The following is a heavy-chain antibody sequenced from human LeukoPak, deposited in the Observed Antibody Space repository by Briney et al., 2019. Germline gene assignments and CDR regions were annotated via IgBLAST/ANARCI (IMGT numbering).Heavy chain of an antibody. CDR2: IYYSGST. D-gene: IGHD3-22*01. Sequence: SEALSLTCTVSGGSISSYYWSWIRQPPGKGLEWIGYIYYSGSTNYNPSLKSRVTISVDTSKNQFSLKLSSVTAADTAVYYCASGRDSSGPYYFDYWGQGTLVTVSS. V-gene: IGHV4-59*01. CDR3: ASGRDSSGPYYFDY. CDR1: GGSISSYY. J-gene: IGHJ4*02.